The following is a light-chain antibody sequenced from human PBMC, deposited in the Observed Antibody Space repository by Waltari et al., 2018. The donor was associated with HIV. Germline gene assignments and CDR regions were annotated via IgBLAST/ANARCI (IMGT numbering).Light chain of an antibody. CDR3: CSYADKYTWV. V-gene: IGLV2-11*01. CDR1: SSDVGGYNY. Sequence: QSALTQPRSMSGSPGQSVTISCTGTSSDVGGYNYVSWYQQHPGKAPKLMIFDVNQRPSGVPDRFSGSKSGNTASLTISGLQAEDEADYYCCSYADKYTWVFGGGTKLAVL. J-gene: IGLJ3*02. CDR2: DVN.